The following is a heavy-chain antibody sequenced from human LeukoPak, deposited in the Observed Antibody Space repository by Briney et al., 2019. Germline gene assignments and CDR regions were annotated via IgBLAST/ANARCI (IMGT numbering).Heavy chain of an antibody. CDR2: MNPNSGNT. J-gene: IGHJ6*02. Sequence: ASVKVSCKPSGYTFSSSDVNWVRQATGQGLEWMGWMNPNSGNTGYAQKFQGRVTMTRDTSISTAYMELSKLRSDDTAVYYCARESKAIVVVVAATPGMDVWGQGTTVTVSS. D-gene: IGHD2-15*01. CDR1: GYTFSSSD. CDR3: ARESKAIVVVVAATPGMDV. V-gene: IGHV1-8*01.